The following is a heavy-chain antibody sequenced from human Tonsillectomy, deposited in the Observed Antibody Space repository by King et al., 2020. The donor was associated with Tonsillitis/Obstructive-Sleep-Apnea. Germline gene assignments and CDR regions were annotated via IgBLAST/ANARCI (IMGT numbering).Heavy chain of an antibody. CDR3: ARVGPPDLTVNAPGIQYYYMAV. D-gene: IGHD7-27*01. V-gene: IGHV5-51*01. J-gene: IGHJ6*03. Sequence: VQLVESGAEVKKPGDSLKISCLGSGYTFTNYWIAWVRQMPGKGLESMGIMYAGDSDARYSPAFHGQITFSADRSVNTAYLQWSSLKASDTAIYYCARVGPPDLTVNAPGIQYYYMAVWGKGTTVTVSS. CDR2: MYAGDSDA. CDR1: GYTFTNYW.